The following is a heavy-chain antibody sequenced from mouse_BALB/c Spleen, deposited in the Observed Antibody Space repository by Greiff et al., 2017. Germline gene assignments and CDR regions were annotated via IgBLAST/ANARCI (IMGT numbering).Heavy chain of an antibody. CDR2: IDPANGNT. V-gene: IGHV14-3*02. Sequence: EVQLQESGAELVKPGASVKLSCTASGFNIKDTYMHWVKQRPEQGLEWIGRIDPANGNTKYDPKFQGKATITADTSSNTAYLQLSSLTSEDTAVYYCARTGGYQQFAYWGQGTLVTVSA. D-gene: IGHD2-2*01. J-gene: IGHJ3*01. CDR3: ARTGGYQQFAY. CDR1: GFNIKDTY.